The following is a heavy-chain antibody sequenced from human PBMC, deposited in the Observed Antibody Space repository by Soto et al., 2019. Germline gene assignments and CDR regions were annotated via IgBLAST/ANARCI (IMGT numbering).Heavy chain of an antibody. Sequence: QLQLQESGPGLVKPSETLSLTCTVSGGSISSSSYYWGWIRQPPGKGLEWIGSIYCSGSTYYNPCLKSRVTVSVDTSKNHFSLKLSSVTAADTAVYYCATQEVGGTYVYTFDPWGQGTLVTVSS. CDR2: IYCSGST. J-gene: IGHJ5*02. D-gene: IGHD1-26*01. V-gene: IGHV4-39*02. CDR1: GGSISSSSYY. CDR3: ATQEVGGTYVYTFDP.